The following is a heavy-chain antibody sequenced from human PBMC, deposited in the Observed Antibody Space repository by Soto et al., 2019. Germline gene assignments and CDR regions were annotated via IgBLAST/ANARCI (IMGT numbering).Heavy chain of an antibody. D-gene: IGHD3-16*01. J-gene: IGHJ5*02. CDR3: AIIGGASGSNNWIDP. CDR1: GDSFTRNY. CDR2: IYFSGST. V-gene: IGHV4-59*03. Sequence: QVQLQESGPGLVKPSETLSLTCSVTGDSFTRNYWTWIRQSPGKGLEWIGHIYFSGSTKYNPSLTSRVFISIDTSKNQFSLTLTSVTAADTATYCCAIIGGASGSNNWIDPWGQGALVTVSS.